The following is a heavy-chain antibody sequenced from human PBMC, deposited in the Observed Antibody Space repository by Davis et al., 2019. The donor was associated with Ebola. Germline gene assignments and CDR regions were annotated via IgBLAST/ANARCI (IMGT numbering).Heavy chain of an antibody. D-gene: IGHD5-24*01. V-gene: IGHV3-33*01. CDR2: IWYDGSNK. J-gene: IGHJ6*02. CDR3: ARDRVRWLQEYDYYYYGMDV. Sequence: PGGSLRLSCAASGFTFSSYGMHWVRQAPGKGLEWVAVIWYDGSNKYYADSVKGRFTISRDNSKNTLYLQMNSLRAEDTAVYYCARDRVRWLQEYDYYYYGMDVWGQGTTVTVSS. CDR1: GFTFSSYG.